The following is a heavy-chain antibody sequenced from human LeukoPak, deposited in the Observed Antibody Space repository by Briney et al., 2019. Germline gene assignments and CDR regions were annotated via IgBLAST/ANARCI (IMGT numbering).Heavy chain of an antibody. Sequence: GGSLRLSCEASGFTFSSSGMHWVRQAPGKGLEWVAVISYDGSNKYYADSVKGRFTISRDNSKNTLYLQMNSLRAEDTAVYYCAKDVDTAMAYFDYWGQGTLVTVSS. V-gene: IGHV3-30*18. J-gene: IGHJ4*02. CDR1: GFTFSSSG. CDR2: ISYDGSNK. CDR3: AKDVDTAMAYFDY. D-gene: IGHD5-18*01.